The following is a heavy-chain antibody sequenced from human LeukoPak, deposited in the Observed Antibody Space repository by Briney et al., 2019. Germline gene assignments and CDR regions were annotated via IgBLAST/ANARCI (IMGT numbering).Heavy chain of an antibody. J-gene: IGHJ4*02. CDR3: ARGGALYDYIRGRYTYYYFDY. V-gene: IGHV3-53*01. Sequence: GGSLRLSCAASGFTVSSNYMSWVRQAPGKRLEWVSVIYSGGSTYYADSVKGRFTISRDNSKNTLYLQMNSLRAEDTAVYYCARGGALYDYIRGRYTYYYFDYWGQGTLVTVSS. CDR1: GFTVSSNY. D-gene: IGHD3-16*01. CDR2: IYSGGST.